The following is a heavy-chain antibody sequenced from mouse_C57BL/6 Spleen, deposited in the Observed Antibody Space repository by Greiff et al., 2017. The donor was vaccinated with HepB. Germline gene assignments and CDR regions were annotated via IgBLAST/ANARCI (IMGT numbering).Heavy chain of an antibody. CDR2: IDPSDSYT. CDR3: ARLRGDYFDY. D-gene: IGHD1-1*01. Sequence: QVQLQQPGAELVKPGASVKLSCKASGYTFTSYWMQWVKQRPGQGLEWIGEIDPSDSYTNYNQKFKGKATLTVDTSSSTAYMQLSSLTSEDSAVYYCARLRGDYFDYWGQGTTLTVSS. V-gene: IGHV1-50*01. CDR1: GYTFTSYW. J-gene: IGHJ2*01.